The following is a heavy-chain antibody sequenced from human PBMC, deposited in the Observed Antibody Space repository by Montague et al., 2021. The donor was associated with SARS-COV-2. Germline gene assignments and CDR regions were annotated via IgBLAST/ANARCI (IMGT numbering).Heavy chain of an antibody. Sequence: SLTCPVSGDSISTSYWAWIRQPPGKGLEWIGYVYYSGRSSYTSSPTSRATISVDTSKNQFSLNSKSVSAADTAVYFCARLFGNNGYNRFDPWGQGTLVTVSS. CDR1: GDSISTSY. V-gene: IGHV4-59*12. CDR3: ARLFGNNGYNRFDP. CDR2: VYYSGRS. D-gene: IGHD5-24*01. J-gene: IGHJ5*02.